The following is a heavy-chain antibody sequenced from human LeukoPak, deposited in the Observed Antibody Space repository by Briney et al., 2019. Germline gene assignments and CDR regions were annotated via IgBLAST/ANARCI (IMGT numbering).Heavy chain of an antibody. CDR2: MDPNSGNT. CDR3: ARGRAARDAFDI. J-gene: IGHJ3*02. Sequence: ASVKVSCKASGYTFTSYDINWVRQATGQGLEWMGWMDPNSGNTGYAQKFQGRVTMTRNTSISTAYMELSSLRSEDTAVYYCARGRAARDAFDIWGQGTMVTVSS. CDR1: GYTFTSYD. V-gene: IGHV1-8*01. D-gene: IGHD6-6*01.